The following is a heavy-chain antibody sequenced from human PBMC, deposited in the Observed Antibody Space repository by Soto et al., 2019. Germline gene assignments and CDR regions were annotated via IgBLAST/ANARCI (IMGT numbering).Heavy chain of an antibody. CDR2: ISSSSSYI. J-gene: IGHJ4*02. CDR3: ARRTSYDSSGYYCY. Sequence: EVQLVESGGGLVKPGGSLRLSCAASGFTFSSYSMNWVRQAPGKGLEWVSSISSSSSYIYYADSVKGRFTISRDNAKNSLYLQMNSLRAEDTALYYCARRTSYDSSGYYCYWGQGTLVTVSS. V-gene: IGHV3-21*01. CDR1: GFTFSSYS. D-gene: IGHD3-22*01.